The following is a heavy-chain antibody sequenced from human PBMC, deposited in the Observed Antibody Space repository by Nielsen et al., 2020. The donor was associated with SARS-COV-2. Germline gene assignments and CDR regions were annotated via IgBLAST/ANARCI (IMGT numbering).Heavy chain of an antibody. Sequence: GGSLRLSCAASGFTFDDYAMHWVRQAPGKGLEWVSGISWNSGSIGYADSVKGRFTISRDNAKNSLYLQMNSLRAEDTALYYCATFPGGRGYSYGYDYYYYGMDVWGQGTTVTVSS. CDR2: ISWNSGSI. J-gene: IGHJ6*02. D-gene: IGHD5-18*01. V-gene: IGHV3-9*01. CDR1: GFTFDDYA. CDR3: ATFPGGRGYSYGYDYYYYGMDV.